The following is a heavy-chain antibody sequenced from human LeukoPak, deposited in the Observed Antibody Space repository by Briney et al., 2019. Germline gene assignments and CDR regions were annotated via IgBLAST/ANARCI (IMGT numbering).Heavy chain of an antibody. CDR2: INWNGGST. J-gene: IGHJ4*02. D-gene: IGHD3-10*01. CDR3: AREIEADGSVGFDY. Sequence: PGGSLRLSCAASGFTFDEYGMSWVRQAPGKGLEWVSGINWNGGSTGYADSAKGRFTISRDNAKNSLYLQMNSLRAEDTALYYCAREIEADGSVGFDYWGQGTLVTVSS. V-gene: IGHV3-20*04. CDR1: GFTFDEYG.